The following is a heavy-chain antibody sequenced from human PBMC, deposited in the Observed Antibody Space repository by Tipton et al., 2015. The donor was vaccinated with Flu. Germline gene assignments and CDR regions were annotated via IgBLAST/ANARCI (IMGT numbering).Heavy chain of an antibody. CDR1: GFTLSSYW. D-gene: IGHD6-13*01. Sequence: SLRLSCAASGFTLSSYWMSWVRQAPGKGLEWVANIKQDGSEKYYVDSVKGRFTIPRDNAKNSLYLQMNSLRVEDTAVYYCVRAIAAAGSRGGQGTLVTVSS. CDR3: VRAIAAAGSR. J-gene: IGHJ4*02. CDR2: IKQDGSEK. V-gene: IGHV3-7*01.